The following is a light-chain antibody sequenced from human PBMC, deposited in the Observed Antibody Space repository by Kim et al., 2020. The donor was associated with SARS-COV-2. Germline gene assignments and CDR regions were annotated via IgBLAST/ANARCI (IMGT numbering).Light chain of an antibody. CDR3: NSRDSSGNHWV. J-gene: IGLJ3*02. V-gene: IGLV3-19*01. CDR2: GKN. Sequence: SSELTQDPAVSVALGQTVGITCQGDSLRSYYASWYQQKPGQAPLLVIYGKNNRPSGIPDRFSGSNSGNTASLTITGAQAEDEADYYCNSRDSSGNHWVFG. CDR1: SLRSYY.